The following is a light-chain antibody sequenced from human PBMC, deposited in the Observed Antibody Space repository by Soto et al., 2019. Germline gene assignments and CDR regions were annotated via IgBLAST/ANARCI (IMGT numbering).Light chain of an antibody. J-gene: IGLJ1*01. CDR2: EVS. CDR1: SRDVGGYNY. V-gene: IGLV2-14*01. Sequence: QSALTQPASVSGSPGQSITISCTGTSRDVGGYNYVAWYQQHPDRAPKVMIYEVSNRPSGVSNRFSGSKSGNTASLTISGLQAEDEADYYCSSFASSCTLVVFGTGTKLTVL. CDR3: SSFASSCTLVV.